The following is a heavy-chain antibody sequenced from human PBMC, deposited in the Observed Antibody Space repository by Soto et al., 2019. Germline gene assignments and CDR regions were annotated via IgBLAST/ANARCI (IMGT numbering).Heavy chain of an antibody. CDR2: ISAYNGNT. CDR3: ARDCDYDYGDCEYFQQ. V-gene: IGHV1-18*01. CDR1: GYTFPSYG. Sequence: QVQLVQSGAEVKKPGASVKVSCKASGYTFPSYGISWVRQAPGQGLAWMGWISAYNGNTNYAQKLQGRVTMTADTPTRTAYMELRSLRSDDTAVYYCARDCDYDYGDCEYFQQCGQGTLVTDSS. D-gene: IGHD4-17*01. J-gene: IGHJ1*01.